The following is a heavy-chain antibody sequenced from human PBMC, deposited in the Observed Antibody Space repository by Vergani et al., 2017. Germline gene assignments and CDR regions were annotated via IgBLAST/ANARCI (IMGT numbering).Heavy chain of an antibody. CDR1: GFTFCSYG. CDR3: ANQGVVATTNRDY. V-gene: IGHV3-30*18. Sequence: QVQLVESGGGVVQPGRSLRLSCAASGFTFCSYGMHWVRQAPGKGLEWVAVISYDGSNKYYADSVKGRFTISRDNSKNSLYLQMNSLRAEDTAVYYCANQGVVATTNRDYWGQGTLVTVSS. D-gene: IGHD5-12*01. J-gene: IGHJ4*02. CDR2: ISYDGSNK.